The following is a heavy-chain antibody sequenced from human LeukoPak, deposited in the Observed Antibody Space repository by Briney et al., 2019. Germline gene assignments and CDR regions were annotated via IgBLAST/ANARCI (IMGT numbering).Heavy chain of an antibody. V-gene: IGHV3-21*01. J-gene: IGHJ4*02. CDR3: ARVDDYSNPFDY. CDR1: GFTFSSYS. Sequence: PGGSLRLSCAASGFTFSSYSMNWVRQAPGKGLEWVSSISSSSSYIYYADSVKGRFTISRDNAKNSLYVQMNSLRAEDTAVYYCARVDDYSNPFDYWGQGTLVTVSS. CDR2: ISSSSSYI. D-gene: IGHD4-11*01.